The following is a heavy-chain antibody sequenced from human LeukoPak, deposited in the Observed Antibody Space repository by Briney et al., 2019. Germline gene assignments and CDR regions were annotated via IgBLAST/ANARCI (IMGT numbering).Heavy chain of an antibody. Sequence: PGGSLRLSCAASGFTFSSYSMNWVRQAPGKGLEWVSSISSSSSYIYYADSVKGRFTISRDNAKNSLYLQMNSLRAEDTAVYYCARGGSSSPYFDYWGQGTLVTVSS. D-gene: IGHD6-6*01. CDR3: ARGGSSSPYFDY. V-gene: IGHV3-21*01. CDR2: ISSSSSYI. J-gene: IGHJ4*02. CDR1: GFTFSSYS.